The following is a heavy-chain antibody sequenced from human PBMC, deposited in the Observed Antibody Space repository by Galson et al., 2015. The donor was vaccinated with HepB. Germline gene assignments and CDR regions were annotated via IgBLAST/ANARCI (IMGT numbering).Heavy chain of an antibody. V-gene: IGHV1-2*02. CDR3: ARGDYYYGMDV. Sequence: SVKVSCKASGYTFTGYYTHWVRQAPGQGLEWMGWINPNNGGTNHAQKFQGRVTMTRDTSISTAYMELSRLTSDDTAVYYCARGDYYYGMDVWGQGTTVTVSS. J-gene: IGHJ6*02. CDR1: GYTFTGYY. CDR2: INPNNGGT.